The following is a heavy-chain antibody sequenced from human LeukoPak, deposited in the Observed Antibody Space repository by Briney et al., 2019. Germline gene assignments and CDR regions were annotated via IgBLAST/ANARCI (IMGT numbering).Heavy chain of an antibody. CDR1: GGSISSGDYY. Sequence: PSETLSLTCTVSGGSISSGDYYWSSIRQPPGKGLEWIGYIYYSGSTYYNPSLKSRVTISVDTSKTQFSLKLSSVTAADTAVYYCARVYDSSGYYLDYWGQGTLVTVSS. CDR2: IYYSGST. J-gene: IGHJ4*02. CDR3: ARVYDSSGYYLDY. D-gene: IGHD3-22*01. V-gene: IGHV4-30-4*01.